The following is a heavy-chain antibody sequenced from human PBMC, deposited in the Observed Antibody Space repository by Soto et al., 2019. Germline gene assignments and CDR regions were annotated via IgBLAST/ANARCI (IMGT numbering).Heavy chain of an antibody. D-gene: IGHD6-13*01. CDR2: ISGSGGAA. CDR1: GFIPSSYA. J-gene: IGHJ4*02. V-gene: IGHV3-23*01. CDR3: AKDAIMVSSSFNYFDF. Sequence: GGSLRLSCVVSGFIPSSYAMSWVRQAPGKGLEWVSGISGSGGAASYADSVKGRFTISRDNSKNTLYLQMNSLSAEDTAIYYCAKDAIMVSSSFNYFDFWGQGALVTVSS.